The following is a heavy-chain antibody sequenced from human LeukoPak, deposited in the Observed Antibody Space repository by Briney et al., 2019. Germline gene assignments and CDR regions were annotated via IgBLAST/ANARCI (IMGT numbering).Heavy chain of an antibody. CDR3: ARDLEDPLGMDV. CDR2: ISWNSGSI. Sequence: GGSLRLSCAASGFTFDDYAMHWVRQAPGKGLEWVSGISWNSGSIGYADSVKGRFTISRDNAKNSLYLQMNSLRAEDTAVYYCARDLEDPLGMDVWGQGTTVTVSS. CDR1: GFTFDDYA. D-gene: IGHD1-1*01. J-gene: IGHJ6*02. V-gene: IGHV3-9*01.